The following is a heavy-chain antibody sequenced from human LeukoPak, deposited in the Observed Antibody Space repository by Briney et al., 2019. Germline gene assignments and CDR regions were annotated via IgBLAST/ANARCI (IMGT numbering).Heavy chain of an antibody. CDR2: ISSSGGTI. CDR3: VKGDSSGWLFNY. J-gene: IGHJ4*02. Sequence: PGGSLRLSCSASGFTFSRYVMHWVRQAPGKGLEYVSGISSSGGTIYYADSVKGRFSISRDNSKNTLDLQMSSLRVEDTAVYYCVKGDSSGWLFNYWGQGTLVTVSS. V-gene: IGHV3-64D*09. CDR1: GFTFSRYV. D-gene: IGHD6-13*01.